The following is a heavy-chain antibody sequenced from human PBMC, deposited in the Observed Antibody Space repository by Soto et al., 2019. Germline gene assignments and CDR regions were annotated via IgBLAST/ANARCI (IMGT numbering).Heavy chain of an antibody. Sequence: PGGSLRLSCAASGFTFSSYAMSWVRQAPGKGLEWVSAISGSGGSTYYADSVKGRFTISRDNSKNTLYLQMNSLRAEDTAVYYCAKAGAICGGDCYSRAPFDYWGQGTLVTAPQ. CDR3: AKAGAICGGDCYSRAPFDY. D-gene: IGHD2-21*02. J-gene: IGHJ4*02. CDR2: ISGSGGST. V-gene: IGHV3-23*01. CDR1: GFTFSSYA.